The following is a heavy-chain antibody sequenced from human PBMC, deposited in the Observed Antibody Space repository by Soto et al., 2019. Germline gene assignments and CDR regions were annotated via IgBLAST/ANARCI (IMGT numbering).Heavy chain of an antibody. CDR1: GFNFRNFN. V-gene: IGHV3-21*06. Sequence: GGSLRLSCEGSGFNFRNFNMIWVRQAPGKGLEWVSSVSGSSSYIYYADSAKGRFTVSRDNANNLVFLPMNGLRPEDTAMYYCARDLRGNCGPWGQGTMVTVSS. CDR3: ARDLRGNCGP. D-gene: IGHD1-1*01. CDR2: VSGSSSYI. J-gene: IGHJ3*01.